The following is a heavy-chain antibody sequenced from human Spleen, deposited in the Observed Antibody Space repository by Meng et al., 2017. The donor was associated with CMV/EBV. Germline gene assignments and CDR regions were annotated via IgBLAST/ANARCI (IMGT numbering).Heavy chain of an antibody. CDR1: GGSFSGYY. CDR2: IYHSGST. CDR3: ARGNGGPYDY. V-gene: IGHV4-34*01. D-gene: IGHD4-23*01. Sequence: SETLSLTCAVYGGSFSGYYWGWIRQPPGKGLEWIGTIYHSGSTYLNPSLKSRVTISVNTSKNQFSLKLNSVTVADTAVYYCARGNGGPYDYWGQGTLVTVSS. J-gene: IGHJ4*02.